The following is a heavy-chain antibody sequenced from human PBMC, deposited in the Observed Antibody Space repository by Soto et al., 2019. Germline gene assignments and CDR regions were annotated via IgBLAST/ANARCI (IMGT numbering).Heavy chain of an antibody. V-gene: IGHV3-33*01. CDR3: ARIQFDTFMALDY. CDR1: GFSFNTYG. D-gene: IGHD5-18*01. CDR2: IWSDGNNR. J-gene: IGHJ4*02. Sequence: QVQLVESGGGVLQPGKSLRLSCVASGFSFNTYGFHWVRQAPGKGLEWVSVIWSDGNNRYYADSVKGRFTISRDSSKNTLYLQMNSLRVEDTAVYYCARIQFDTFMALDYWGQGTLVTVSS.